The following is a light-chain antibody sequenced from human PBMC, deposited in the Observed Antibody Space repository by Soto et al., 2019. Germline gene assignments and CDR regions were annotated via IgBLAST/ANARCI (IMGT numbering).Light chain of an antibody. V-gene: IGLV1-40*01. CDR1: SSNIGAGYD. CDR2: VSR. Sequence: QSVLTQPPSVSGAPGQRVTISCSGSSSNIGAGYDVHWYQQLPGTAPRLLIYVSRNRPSGVPDRFSGSKSGTSASLAITGIQTDDEADYYCQSYDSSLRLAVFGGGTKVTVL. CDR3: QSYDSSLRLAV. J-gene: IGLJ3*02.